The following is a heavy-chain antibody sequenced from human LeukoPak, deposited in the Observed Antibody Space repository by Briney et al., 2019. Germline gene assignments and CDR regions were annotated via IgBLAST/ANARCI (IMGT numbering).Heavy chain of an antibody. CDR1: GYSFTSYW. Sequence: GESLKISCKGSGYSFTSYWIGWVRQMPGKGLEWMGIIYPGDSDTRYSPSFQGQVTISADKSISTAYLQWSSLKASDTAMYHCARCIAAAGTWYYYGMDVWGQGTTVTVSS. J-gene: IGHJ6*02. D-gene: IGHD6-13*01. V-gene: IGHV5-51*01. CDR3: ARCIAAAGTWYYYGMDV. CDR2: IYPGDSDT.